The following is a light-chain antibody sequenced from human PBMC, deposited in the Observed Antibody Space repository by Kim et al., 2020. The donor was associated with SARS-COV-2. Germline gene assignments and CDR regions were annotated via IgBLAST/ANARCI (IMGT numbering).Light chain of an antibody. CDR2: DAF. J-gene: IGKJ5*01. Sequence: EIVLTQSPGTLSLSPGERATLSCRASQSVSSTYVAWYQQKPGQAPRLLIYDAFNRATGSPDRFSGSGSGTDFTLTISRLEPEDFAVYFCQQYAGSPPITFGQGTRLEIK. CDR3: QQYAGSPPIT. CDR1: QSVSSTY. V-gene: IGKV3-20*01.